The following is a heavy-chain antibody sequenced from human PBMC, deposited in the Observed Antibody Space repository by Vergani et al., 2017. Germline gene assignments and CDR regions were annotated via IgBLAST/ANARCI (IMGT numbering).Heavy chain of an antibody. D-gene: IGHD1-26*01. J-gene: IGHJ4*02. V-gene: IGHV3-30*18. CDR2: ISYDGSNK. CDR1: GFTFSSYG. CDR3: AKASVGATYLDY. Sequence: VQLVESGGGVVQPGRSLRLSCAASGFTFSSYGMHWVRQAPGKGLEWVAVISYDGSNKYYADSVKGRFTISRDNSKNTLYLQMNSLRAEDTAVYYCAKASVGATYLDYWGQGTLVTVSS.